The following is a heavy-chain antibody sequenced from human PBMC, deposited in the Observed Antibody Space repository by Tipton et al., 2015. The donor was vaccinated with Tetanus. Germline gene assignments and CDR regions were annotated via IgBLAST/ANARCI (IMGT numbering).Heavy chain of an antibody. CDR2: ISGSGGST. V-gene: IGHV3-23*01. Sequence: SLRLSCAASGFTFSSYSMNWVRQAPGKGLEWVSAISGSGGSTYYADSVKGRFTISRDNSKNTLYLQMNSLRAEDTAVYYCARDIDVPGTTLYFDYWGQGTLVTVSS. CDR3: ARDIDVPGTTLYFDY. CDR1: GFTFSSYS. D-gene: IGHD1-1*01. J-gene: IGHJ4*02.